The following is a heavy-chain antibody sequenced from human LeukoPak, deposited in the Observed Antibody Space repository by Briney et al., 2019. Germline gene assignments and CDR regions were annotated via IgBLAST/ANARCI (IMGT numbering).Heavy chain of an antibody. Sequence: PGGSLRLSCAASGFTFSTYGMHWVRQAPGKGLEWVAFIRYDGNNKYYADSVKGRFTISRDNSENTLYLQMNSLRAEDTAVYYCARDIGLGGYIYGFLDSWGQGTLVTVSS. CDR1: GFTFSTYG. V-gene: IGHV3-30*02. CDR2: IRYDGNNK. CDR3: ARDIGLGGYIYGFLDS. J-gene: IGHJ4*02. D-gene: IGHD5-18*01.